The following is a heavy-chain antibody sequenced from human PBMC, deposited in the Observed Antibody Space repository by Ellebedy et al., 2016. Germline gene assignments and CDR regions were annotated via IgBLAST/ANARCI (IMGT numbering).Heavy chain of an antibody. J-gene: IGHJ4*02. CDR2: ISGSGGRT. CDR3: TTGSNFGVVTDAEDY. CDR1: GFTFSTYA. D-gene: IGHD3-3*01. Sequence: GGSLRLXCAASGFTFSTYAMRWVRQAPGKGLEWVSAISGSGGRTNYADSVKGRFTISRDNSKNTLYLQMNSLRAEDTAVYYCTTGSNFGVVTDAEDYWGQGTLVTVSS. V-gene: IGHV3-23*01.